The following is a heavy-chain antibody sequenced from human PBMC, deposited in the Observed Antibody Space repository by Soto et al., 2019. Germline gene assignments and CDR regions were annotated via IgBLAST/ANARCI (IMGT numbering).Heavy chain of an antibody. CDR3: VTGYHSDY. Sequence: EEQLVESRGALVRPGESLRLSCAASGISTSSYWMGWVRQAPGRGLEWVASIKNDGSEKYYMDSLKGRFTISRDNALNSLYLQMNSLRAEDTAVYFCVTGYHSDYWGQGTLDTVSS. D-gene: IGHD5-18*01. CDR2: IKNDGSEK. V-gene: IGHV3-7*03. J-gene: IGHJ4*02. CDR1: GISTSSYW.